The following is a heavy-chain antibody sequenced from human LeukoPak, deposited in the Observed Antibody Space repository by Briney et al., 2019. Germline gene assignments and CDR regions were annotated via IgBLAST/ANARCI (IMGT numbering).Heavy chain of an antibody. J-gene: IGHJ4*02. D-gene: IGHD3-16*01. Sequence: GGSLRLSCAASGFTFSDYYMSWLRQAPGEGLEWVSYIGGSSGYTDYAGSVKGRFTISRDNAKNSLYLEMTSLRPEDTAVYYCARSGGATHWGQGTLVTVSS. CDR1: GFTFSDYY. V-gene: IGHV3-11*03. CDR2: IGGSSGYT. CDR3: ARSGGATH.